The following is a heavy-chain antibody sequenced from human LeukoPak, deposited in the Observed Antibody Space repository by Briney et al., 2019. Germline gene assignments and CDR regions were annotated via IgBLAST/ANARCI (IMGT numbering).Heavy chain of an antibody. CDR1: GFTFDDYA. D-gene: IGHD1-26*01. CDR3: ARLGAKNAFDI. V-gene: IGHV3-9*01. J-gene: IGHJ3*02. CDR2: ISWNSGSI. Sequence: GRSLRLSCAASGFTFDDYAMHWVRQAPGKGLEWVSGISWNSGSIGYADSVKGRFTISRDNAKNSLYLQMNSLRAEDTAVYYCARLGAKNAFDIWGQGTMVTVSS.